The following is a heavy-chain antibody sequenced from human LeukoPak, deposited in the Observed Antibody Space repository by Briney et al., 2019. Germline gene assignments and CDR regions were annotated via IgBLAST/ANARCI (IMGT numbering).Heavy chain of an antibody. CDR2: VYYSGST. J-gene: IGHJ4*02. CDR3: ASTGLTGTTFDY. D-gene: IGHD1-20*01. Sequence: SETLSLTCTVSGGSISSGDYYWSWIRQPPGKGLEWIGYVYYSGSTNYNPSLKSRVTISVDTSKNQFSLKLSSVTAADTAVYYCASTGLTGTTFDYWGQGTLVTVSS. CDR1: GGSISSGDYY. V-gene: IGHV4-61*08.